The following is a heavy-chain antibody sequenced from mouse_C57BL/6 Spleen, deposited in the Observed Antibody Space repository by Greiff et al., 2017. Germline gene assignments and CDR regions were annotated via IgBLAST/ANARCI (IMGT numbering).Heavy chain of an antibody. CDR2: IDPEDGET. D-gene: IGHD4-1*01. CDR1: GFTINDYY. Sequence: EVQLQQSGAELVKPGASVKLSCTASGFTINDYYMHWVKQRTEQGLEWIGRIDPEDGETKYAPKFQGKATLTADTSSNTAYLQLSILTPEDTAVYDCARVLSGRVDYWGQGTTLTVSS. CDR3: ARVLSGRVDY. J-gene: IGHJ2*01. V-gene: IGHV14-2*01.